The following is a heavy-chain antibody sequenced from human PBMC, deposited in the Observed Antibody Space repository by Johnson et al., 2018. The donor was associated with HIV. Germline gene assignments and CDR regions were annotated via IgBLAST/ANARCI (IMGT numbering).Heavy chain of an antibody. V-gene: IGHV3-30-3*02. J-gene: IGHJ3*02. CDR2: ISYDGSSQ. CDR1: GFTFSSYA. D-gene: IGHD3-10*02. CDR3: AKSTQANIFRESGPYGAFDI. Sequence: QVQLVESGGGVVQPGRSLRLSCAASGFTFSSYAMHWVRQAPGKGLEWVAVISYDGSSQYYADSVKGRFTISRANSKNMLYVQMNSLRAEDTAVYYCAKSTQANIFRESGPYGAFDIWGQGTMVTVSS.